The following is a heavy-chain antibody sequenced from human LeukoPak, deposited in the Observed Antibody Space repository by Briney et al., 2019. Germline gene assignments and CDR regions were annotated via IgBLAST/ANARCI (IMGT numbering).Heavy chain of an antibody. D-gene: IGHD3-16*01. CDR3: AKFGYYYYYMDV. J-gene: IGHJ6*03. V-gene: IGHV4-59*11. CDR2: IYYSGST. CDR1: GGSISSHY. Sequence: SETLPLTCTVSGGSISSHYWSWIRQPPGKGLEWIGYIYYSGSTNYNPSLKSRVTISVDTSKNQFSLKLSSVTAADTAVYYCAKFGYYYYYMDVWGKGTTVTVSS.